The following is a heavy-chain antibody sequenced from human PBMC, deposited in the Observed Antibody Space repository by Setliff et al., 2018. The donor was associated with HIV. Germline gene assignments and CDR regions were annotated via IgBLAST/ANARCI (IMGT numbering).Heavy chain of an antibody. J-gene: IGHJ6*03. V-gene: IGHV4-34*01. D-gene: IGHD3-3*01. CDR3: ARHKLTYYDFWSGYGDYYYYYMDV. CDR1: GGPLSGYY. CDR2: INDSGDT. Sequence: SETLSLTCDVYGGPLSGYYWSWIRQSPGKGLEWIGEINDSGDTNYSPSLKSRFNISLDTSKNHFSLRLKSVTAADTAVFYCARHKLTYYDFWSGYGDYYYYYMDVWGKGTTVTVSS.